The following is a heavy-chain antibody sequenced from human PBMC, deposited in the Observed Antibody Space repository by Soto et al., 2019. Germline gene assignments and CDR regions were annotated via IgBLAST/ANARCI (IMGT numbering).Heavy chain of an antibody. V-gene: IGHV3-11*06. J-gene: IGHJ4*02. D-gene: IGHD6-19*01. CDR1: GFTFSDYY. CDR2: ISHSGTYT. CDR3: ARVPISRGSGWYDFDF. Sequence: ESGGGLVKPGGSLRLSCAASGFTFSDYYMSWIRQAPGKGLEWVSYISHSGTYTNYADSVKGRFTISRDNAKNSLYLQRNSLRAEDTAVFYCARVPISRGSGWYDFDFWGQGTVVTVSS.